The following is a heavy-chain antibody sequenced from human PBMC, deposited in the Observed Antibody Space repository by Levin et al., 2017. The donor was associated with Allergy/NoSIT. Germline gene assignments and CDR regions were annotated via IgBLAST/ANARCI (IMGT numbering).Heavy chain of an antibody. CDR3: ARTYYYDTSGYSPFYY. Sequence: SCTVSGGSISSSNYFWGWIRQPPGKGLEWVGNIYYSGSTYYNPSVKSRVIISVDTSKNQFSLKLSSVTAADTAVYYCARTYYYDTSGYSPFYYWGQGTLVTVSS. V-gene: IGHV4-39*01. CDR2: IYYSGST. J-gene: IGHJ4*02. D-gene: IGHD3-22*01. CDR1: GGSISSSNYF.